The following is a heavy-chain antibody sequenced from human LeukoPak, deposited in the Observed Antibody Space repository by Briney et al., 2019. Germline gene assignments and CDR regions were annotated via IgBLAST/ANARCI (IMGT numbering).Heavy chain of an antibody. CDR1: GFIFSKYA. CDR3: AKVPTLSGAGAFDI. J-gene: IGHJ3*02. V-gene: IGHV3-23*01. D-gene: IGHD3-10*02. Sequence: GGSLRLSCGASGFIFSKYAMSWVRQAPGKGLEWVSAISGSGVYTYYADSVKGRFTISGDNSKNTLYLQMNSLRAEDTAVYYCAKVPTLSGAGAFDIWGQGTMVTVSS. CDR2: ISGSGVYT.